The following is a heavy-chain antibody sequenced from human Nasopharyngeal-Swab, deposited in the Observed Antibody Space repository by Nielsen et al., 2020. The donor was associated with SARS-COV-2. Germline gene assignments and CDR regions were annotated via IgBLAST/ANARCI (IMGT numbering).Heavy chain of an antibody. V-gene: IGHV1-2*06. CDR2: IDPNTGGT. D-gene: IGHD3-22*01. CDR3: ARFLGYYDSSGYYYFDY. J-gene: IGHJ4*02. Sequence: WVRQAPGQGLEWMGRIDPNTGGTSSAQIFQGRVTMTRDTSISTVYIEVTSLTSDDTAVYYCARFLGYYDSSGYYYFDYWGQGTLVTVSS.